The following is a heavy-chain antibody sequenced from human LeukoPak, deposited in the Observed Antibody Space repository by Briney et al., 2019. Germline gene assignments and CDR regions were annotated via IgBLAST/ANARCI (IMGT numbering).Heavy chain of an antibody. D-gene: IGHD3-10*01. CDR1: GGSFSGYY. CDR3: ARGLIMFRGEPDY. V-gene: IGHV4-34*01. Sequence: SETLSLTCAVYGGSFSGYYWSWIRQPPGKGLEWIGEINHSGSTNYNPSLKSRVTISVDTSKNQFSLKLSSVTAADTAVYYCARGLIMFRGEPDYWGQGTLVTVSS. J-gene: IGHJ4*02. CDR2: INHSGST.